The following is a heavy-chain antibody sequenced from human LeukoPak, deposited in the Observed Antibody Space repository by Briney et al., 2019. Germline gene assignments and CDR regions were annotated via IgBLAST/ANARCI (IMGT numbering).Heavy chain of an antibody. CDR2: ISSSGSTI. V-gene: IGHV3-48*03. CDR1: GFTFSSYE. Sequence: PGGSLRLSCAASGFTFSSYEMNWVRQAPGKGLEWVSYISSSGSTIYYADSVKGRFTISRDNAKNSLYLQMNSLRAEDTAVYYCARDRDMRLGWVSGAGVYRLDYWGQGTLVTVSS. D-gene: IGHD2-8*01. J-gene: IGHJ4*02. CDR3: ARDRDMRLGWVSGAGVYRLDY.